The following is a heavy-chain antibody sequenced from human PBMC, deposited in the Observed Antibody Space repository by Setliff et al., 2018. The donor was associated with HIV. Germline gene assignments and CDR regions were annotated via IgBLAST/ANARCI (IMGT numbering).Heavy chain of an antibody. CDR3: ARGNPLRWNAFAFDI. V-gene: IGHV4-59*11. CDR1: GGSISSHY. J-gene: IGHJ3*02. CDR2: MFYNGRS. D-gene: IGHD3-16*01. Sequence: PSETLSLTCTVSGGSISSHYWSWIRQPPGKGREWIGYMFYNGRSNYNPSLKSRATISVDASKNRFSLKLRSVTAADTAVYYCARGNPLRWNAFAFDIWGQGTMVTVS.